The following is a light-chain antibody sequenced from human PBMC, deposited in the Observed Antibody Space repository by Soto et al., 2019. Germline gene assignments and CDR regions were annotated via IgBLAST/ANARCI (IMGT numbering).Light chain of an antibody. CDR1: KLGNNY. Sequence: SYELAQPPSVSVSPGQAASITCSGDKLGNNYVSWYQQKPGQSPVLVIYQDTRRPSGIPERFSGSNSGNTATLTISGTQAIDEADYYCQAWDRAPASVVFAGGTKLTVL. CDR3: QAWDRAPASVV. V-gene: IGLV3-1*01. J-gene: IGLJ2*01. CDR2: QDT.